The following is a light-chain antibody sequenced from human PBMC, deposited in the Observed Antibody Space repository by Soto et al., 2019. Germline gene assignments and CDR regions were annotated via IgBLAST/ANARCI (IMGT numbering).Light chain of an antibody. Sequence: QSALTQSPSASGSPGQSVTISCTGTSSDVGNYNYVSWYQHHPGKAPKVIIYEVSKRPSGVPDRFSGSKSGNTASLTVSGLQADDEADYYCSSYAGRNSYVFGTGTKVTVL. CDR2: EVS. J-gene: IGLJ1*01. V-gene: IGLV2-8*01. CDR3: SSYAGRNSYV. CDR1: SSDVGNYNY.